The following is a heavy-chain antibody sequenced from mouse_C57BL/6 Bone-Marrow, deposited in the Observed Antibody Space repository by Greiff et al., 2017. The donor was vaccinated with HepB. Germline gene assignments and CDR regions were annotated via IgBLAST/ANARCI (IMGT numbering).Heavy chain of an antibody. CDR3: ARRSTTVVPYWYFDV. D-gene: IGHD1-1*01. CDR2: ILPGSGST. Sequence: QVQLQQSGAELMKPGASVKLSCKATGYTFTGYWIEWVKQRPGHGLEWIGEILPGSGSTTYNEKFKGKATFTADTSSNTAYMQLSSLTTEDSAIYYCARRSTTVVPYWYFDVWGTGTTVTVSS. J-gene: IGHJ1*03. CDR1: GYTFTGYW. V-gene: IGHV1-9*01.